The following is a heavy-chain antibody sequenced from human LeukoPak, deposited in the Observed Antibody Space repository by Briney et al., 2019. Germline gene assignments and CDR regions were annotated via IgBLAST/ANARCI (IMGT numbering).Heavy chain of an antibody. CDR3: AKGPYGSGSYYNFPGDAFDI. Sequence: GGSLRLSCAASGFTFSSYSMSWVRQAPGKGLEWVSAISGSGGSTYYAASVKGRFTISRDNSKNTLYLQMNSLRAEDTAVYYCAKGPYGSGSYYNFPGDAFDIWGQGTMVTVSS. CDR2: ISGSGGST. J-gene: IGHJ3*02. CDR1: GFTFSSYS. D-gene: IGHD3-10*01. V-gene: IGHV3-23*01.